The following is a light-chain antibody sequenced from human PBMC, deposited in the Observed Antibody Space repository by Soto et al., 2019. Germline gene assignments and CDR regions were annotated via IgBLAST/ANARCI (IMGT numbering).Light chain of an antibody. CDR1: QSVRSSY. V-gene: IGKV3-20*01. CDR3: QQSQSSLPT. Sequence: EIVLTQSPGTLSLSPGERATLSCRASQSVRSSYLAWYQQKPGQAPRLLIYAASSRATGIPDRFSGSASGTDFSLTISRLEPEDFAVYYCQQSQSSLPTFGQGTKVDIK. CDR2: AAS. J-gene: IGKJ1*01.